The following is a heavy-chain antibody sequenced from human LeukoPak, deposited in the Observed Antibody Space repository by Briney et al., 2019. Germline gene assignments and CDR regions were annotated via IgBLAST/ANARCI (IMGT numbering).Heavy chain of an antibody. J-gene: IGHJ5*02. D-gene: IGHD3-10*01. CDR2: ISWNSGSI. Sequence: PGGSLRLSCAASGFTFDDYAMHWVRQAPGKGLEWVSGISWNSGSIGYADSVKGRFTISRDNAKNSLYLQINSLRAEDTALYYCAKGPGRYYYGSGSYYKHSVNNWFDPWGQGTLVTVSS. CDR1: GFTFDDYA. CDR3: AKGPGRYYYGSGSYYKHSVNNWFDP. V-gene: IGHV3-9*01.